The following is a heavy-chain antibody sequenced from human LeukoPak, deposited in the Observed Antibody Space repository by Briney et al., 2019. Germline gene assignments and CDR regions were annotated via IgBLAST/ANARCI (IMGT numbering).Heavy chain of an antibody. CDR3: VKDLGGYGSGSPDWFDP. CDR2: ISGSGGST. V-gene: IGHV3-23*01. Sequence: HTGGSLRLSCAASGFTFSSYAMSWVRQAPGKGLEWVSAISGSGGSTYYADSVKGRFTISRDNSENTLYLQMNSLRAEDTAVYYCVKDLGGYGSGSPDWFDPWGQGTLVTVSS. J-gene: IGHJ5*02. CDR1: GFTFSSYA. D-gene: IGHD3-10*01.